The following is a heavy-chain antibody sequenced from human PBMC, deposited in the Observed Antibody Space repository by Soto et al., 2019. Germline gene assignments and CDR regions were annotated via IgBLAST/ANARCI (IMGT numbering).Heavy chain of an antibody. V-gene: IGHV3-11*06. CDR2: ISSSSSYT. CDR3: ARGPGAVPSNRFDP. CDR1: GFSFSEYY. Sequence: QVQLVESGGGLVKPGGSLRLSCAASGFSFSEYYMSWIRQAPGKGLEWVSYISSSSSYTNYADSVKGRFTISRDNAKNSLYLQMNSLRAEDTAVYYCARGPGAVPSNRFDPWGQGTLVTVSS. J-gene: IGHJ5*02.